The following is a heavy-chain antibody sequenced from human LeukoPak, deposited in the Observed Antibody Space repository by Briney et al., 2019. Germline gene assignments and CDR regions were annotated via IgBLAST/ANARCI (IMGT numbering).Heavy chain of an antibody. CDR1: GYSISSGYY. V-gene: IGHV4-38-2*02. CDR3: AREDDSSGYSYYFDY. J-gene: IGHJ4*02. CDR2: IYHSGST. D-gene: IGHD3-22*01. Sequence: SETLSLTCTVSGYSISSGYYWGWIRQPPGKGLEWIGSIYHSGSTYYNPSLKSRVTISVDTSKNQFSLKLSSVTAADTAVYYCAREDDSSGYSYYFDYRGQGTLVTVSS.